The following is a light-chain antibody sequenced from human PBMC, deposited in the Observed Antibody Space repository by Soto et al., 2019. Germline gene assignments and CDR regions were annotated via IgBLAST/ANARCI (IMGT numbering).Light chain of an antibody. V-gene: IGKV1-39*01. J-gene: IGKJ4*01. CDR2: GAS. CDR3: QQSFSNVLT. CDR1: ENIKTF. Sequence: DIQMTQSPSSLSASVGDRVTITCRASENIKTFLHWYQKKPGKAPKLLVYGASSLHSGVPSRFSGSGSGTDFTLTISGLQPEDFVSYYCQQSFSNVLTFGGGTKVEIK.